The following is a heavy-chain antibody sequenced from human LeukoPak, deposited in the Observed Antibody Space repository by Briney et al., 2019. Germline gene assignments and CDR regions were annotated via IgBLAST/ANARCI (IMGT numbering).Heavy chain of an antibody. J-gene: IGHJ4*02. D-gene: IGHD3-10*01. CDR3: ARARPPITMVRGNYFDY. CDR2: IYTSGST. V-gene: IGHV4-61*02. Sequence: SETLSLTCTVSGGSISSGSYYWGWIRQPAGRGLEWVGRIYTSGSTNYNPSLKSRVTTSVDPSKNQFSLKLSSVTAADTAVYYCARARPPITMVRGNYFDYWGQGTLVTVSS. CDR1: GGSISSGSYY.